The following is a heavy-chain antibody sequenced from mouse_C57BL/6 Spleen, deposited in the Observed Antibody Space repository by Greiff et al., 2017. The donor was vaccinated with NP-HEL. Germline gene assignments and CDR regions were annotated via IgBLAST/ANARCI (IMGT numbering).Heavy chain of an antibody. CDR1: GYTFTDYY. Sequence: EVQLQQSGPELVKPGASVKISCKASGYTFTDYYMNWVKQSHGKSLEWIGDINPNNGGTSYNQKFKGKATLTVDKSSSTAYMELRSLTSEDSAVYYCASEYDYDRGYAMDYWGQGTSVTVSS. CDR2: INPNNGGT. D-gene: IGHD2-4*01. CDR3: ASEYDYDRGYAMDY. J-gene: IGHJ4*01. V-gene: IGHV1-26*01.